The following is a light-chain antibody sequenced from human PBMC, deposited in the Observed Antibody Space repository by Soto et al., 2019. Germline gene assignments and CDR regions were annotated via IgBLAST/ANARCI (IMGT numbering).Light chain of an antibody. V-gene: IGKV1-8*01. CDR3: LQCFSYPLP. J-gene: IGKJ4*01. CDR1: QGISSH. Sequence: AIRMTQSPSSFSASTGDRVTITCRASQGISSHLAWYQVKPGKAPRLLIYTASYLESGVPSRFRSSGSGTDYTLTISSLQSHVFAVYYCLQCFSYPLPFGGGTKVETK. CDR2: TAS.